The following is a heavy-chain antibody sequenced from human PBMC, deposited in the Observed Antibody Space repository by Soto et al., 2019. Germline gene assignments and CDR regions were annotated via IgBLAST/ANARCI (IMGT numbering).Heavy chain of an antibody. CDR1: GGSISSYY. J-gene: IGHJ6*02. CDR2: IYYSGST. CDR3: ARAGASGMDV. D-gene: IGHD1-26*01. Sequence: PSETLSLTCTFSGGSISSYYWSWIRQPPGKGLEWIGYIYYSGSTNYNPSLKSRVTISVDTSKNQFSLKLSSVTAADTAVYYCARAGASGMDVWGQGTTVTVSS. V-gene: IGHV4-59*01.